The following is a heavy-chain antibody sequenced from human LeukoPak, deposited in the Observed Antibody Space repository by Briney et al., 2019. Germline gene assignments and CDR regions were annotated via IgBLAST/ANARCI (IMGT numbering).Heavy chain of an antibody. D-gene: IGHD6-13*01. J-gene: IGHJ4*02. Sequence: ASVKVSCKASGYTFTSYGISWVRQAPGKGLEWMGWISAYNGNTNYAQKLQGRVTMTTDTSTSTAYMELRSLRSDDTAVYYCAREVGYSSSWYKFDYWGQGTLVTVSS. CDR2: ISAYNGNT. CDR3: AREVGYSSSWYKFDY. CDR1: GYTFTSYG. V-gene: IGHV1-18*01.